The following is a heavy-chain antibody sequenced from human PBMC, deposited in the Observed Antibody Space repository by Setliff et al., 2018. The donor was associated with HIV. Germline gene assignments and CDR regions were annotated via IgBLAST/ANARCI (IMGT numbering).Heavy chain of an antibody. CDR2: IKQDGSEK. CDR1: GFTFSDYL. J-gene: IGHJ6*03. D-gene: IGHD2-2*01. Sequence: LRLSCAASGFTFSDYLMTWVRQAPGKGLEWVANIKQDGSEKYCVDSVKGRFTISRDNAKNSLYLQMNSLGAEDTAVYYCARGRRVSSNYYYYYYMDVWGKGTTVTVSS. V-gene: IGHV3-7*03. CDR3: ARGRRVSSNYYYYYYMDV.